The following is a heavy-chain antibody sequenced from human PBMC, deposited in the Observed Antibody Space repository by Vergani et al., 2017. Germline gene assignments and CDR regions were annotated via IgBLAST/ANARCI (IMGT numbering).Heavy chain of an antibody. CDR1: GFALNRHA. D-gene: IGHD2-2*02. V-gene: IGHV3-30-3*01. J-gene: IGHJ4*02. CDR3: VGDRGLFAGGRCYTEAWDY. CDR2: ISFDGTNE. Sequence: QVQLVESGGGVVQPGTSLRLSCVVSGFALNRHAMYWVRQAPGKGLEWVVGISFDGTNEYYPDLVKGRFTISRDIAKNTLYLQVRSLRLEDTGVYHCVGDRGLFAGGRCYTEAWDYWGQGTPVTVSS.